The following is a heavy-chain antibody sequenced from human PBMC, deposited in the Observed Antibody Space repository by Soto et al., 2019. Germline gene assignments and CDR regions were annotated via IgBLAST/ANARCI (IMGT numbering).Heavy chain of an antibody. CDR2: FYYSGST. Sequence: PSETLSLTCTVSGGSISSYYWSWIRQPPGKGLEWIGSFYYSGSTRYNPSLKSRVTISIDTSNNQFSLKLTSMTAADTAVYYCASIYDSSGYYYGNNWFDPWGQGTLVTVSS. J-gene: IGHJ5*02. V-gene: IGHV4-59*01. D-gene: IGHD3-22*01. CDR3: ASIYDSSGYYYGNNWFDP. CDR1: GGSISSYY.